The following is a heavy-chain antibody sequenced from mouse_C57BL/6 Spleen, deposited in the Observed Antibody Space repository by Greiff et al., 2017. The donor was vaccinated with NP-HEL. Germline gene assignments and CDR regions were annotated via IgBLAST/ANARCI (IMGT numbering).Heavy chain of an antibody. CDR3: ARTPPYYYGSSYGAMDY. V-gene: IGHV1-53*01. Sequence: QVQLQQPGTELVKPGASVKLSCKASGYTFTSYWMHWVKQRPGQGLEWIGNINPSNGGTNYNQKFKGKVTLTVDTSSSTAYMQLSSLTSEDSAVYYCARTPPYYYGSSYGAMDYWGQGTSVTVSS. CDR1: GYTFTSYW. CDR2: INPSNGGT. J-gene: IGHJ4*01. D-gene: IGHD1-1*01.